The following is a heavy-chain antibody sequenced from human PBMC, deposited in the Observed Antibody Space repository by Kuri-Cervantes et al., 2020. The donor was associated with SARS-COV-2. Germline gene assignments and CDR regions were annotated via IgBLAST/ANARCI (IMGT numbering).Heavy chain of an antibody. CDR2: INPSGGGT. D-gene: IGHD4-17*01. CDR1: GYTFTTYY. V-gene: IGHV1-46*01. J-gene: IGHJ6*02. CDR3: ARDPTTVTTGIGMDV. Sequence: ASVKVSCKASGYTFTTYYIHWVRQAPGQGLEWMGIINPSGGGTSYVQKFQGRVAVTRDTPTSTVYMELSSLRSEDTAVYYCARDPTTVTTGIGMDVWGQGTTVTVSS.